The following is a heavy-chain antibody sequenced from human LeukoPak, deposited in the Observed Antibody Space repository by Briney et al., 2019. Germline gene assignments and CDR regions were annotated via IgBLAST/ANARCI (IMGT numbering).Heavy chain of an antibody. D-gene: IGHD6-19*01. CDR3: ARKSVAVRDAFDI. CDR2: IYYTGST. Sequence: SETLSLTCTVSSGSISRYYWGWIRQPPGKGLDWIGYIYYTGSTYYNPSLKSRVTISVDTSKNQFSLKLNSVTAADTAVYYCARKSVAVRDAFDIWGQGTMVTISS. V-gene: IGHV4-59*01. CDR1: SGSISRYY. J-gene: IGHJ3*02.